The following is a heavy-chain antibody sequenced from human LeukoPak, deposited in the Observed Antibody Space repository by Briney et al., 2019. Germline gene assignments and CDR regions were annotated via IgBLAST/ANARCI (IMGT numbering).Heavy chain of an antibody. CDR3: ARQSPYGDYVYDY. CDR2: IYPGDSDT. J-gene: IGHJ4*02. V-gene: IGHV5-51*01. Sequence: RPGESLKISCKGSGYSFTSYWIGWVRQMPGKGLEWMGIIYPGDSDTRYSPSFQGQVTISADKSVSTAYLQWSSLKASDTAMYYCARQSPYGDYVYDYWGQGTLVTVSS. D-gene: IGHD4-17*01. CDR1: GYSFTSYW.